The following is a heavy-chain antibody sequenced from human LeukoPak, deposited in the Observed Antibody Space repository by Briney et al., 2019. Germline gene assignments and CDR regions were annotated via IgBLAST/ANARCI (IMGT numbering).Heavy chain of an antibody. J-gene: IGHJ4*02. Sequence: PGGSLRLSCAASGSSFSSYGMHWVRQAPGKGLEWVAVIWFDGSNKYYADSVKGRFTISRDNSKNTLYLQMDSLRAEDTAVYYCARELPPVMKYYFDYWGQGTLVTVSS. CDR2: IWFDGSNK. D-gene: IGHD4-11*01. V-gene: IGHV3-33*01. CDR1: GSSFSSYG. CDR3: ARELPPVMKYYFDY.